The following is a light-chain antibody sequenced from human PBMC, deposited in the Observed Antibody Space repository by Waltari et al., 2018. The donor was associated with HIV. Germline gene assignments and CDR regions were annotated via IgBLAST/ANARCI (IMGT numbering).Light chain of an antibody. CDR2: NTD. CDR3: GTWDADLDGPV. CDR1: RPHVRRNN. V-gene: IGLV1-44*01. J-gene: IGLJ3*02. Sequence: QSVLTPPPSASGTPGQTLTISCSGSRPHVRRNNVYWYQHIPPTAPKLIIYNTDQRPSGVPARFSASKTGTSASLAISGLQPGDEGLYYCGTWDADLDGPVFGGGTKVTVL.